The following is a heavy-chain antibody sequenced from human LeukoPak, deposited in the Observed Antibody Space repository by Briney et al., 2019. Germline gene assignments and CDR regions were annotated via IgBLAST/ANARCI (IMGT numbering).Heavy chain of an antibody. V-gene: IGHV3-30*02. D-gene: IGHD3-16*02. CDR2: IRYDGSNK. Sequence: GGSLRLSCAASGFTFSSYGMHWVRQAPGKGLEWVAFIRYDGSNKYYADSVKGRFTISRDNSKNTLYLQMNSLRAEDTAVYYCAREGYDYVWGSYRPTAVYYFDYWGQGTLVTVSS. CDR3: AREGYDYVWGSYRPTAVYYFDY. CDR1: GFTFSSYG. J-gene: IGHJ4*02.